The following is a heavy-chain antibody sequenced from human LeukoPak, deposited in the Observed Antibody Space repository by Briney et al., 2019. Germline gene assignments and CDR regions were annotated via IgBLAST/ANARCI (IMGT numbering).Heavy chain of an antibody. J-gene: IGHJ4*02. CDR1: SGSLGSYY. Sequence: SETLSLTCTVSSGSLGSYYWNWLRQPAGKGLEWIGHIYTSGSTNCNPSLKSRVTMSVDTSKNQFSLKLNSVTAADTAFYYCAREYSSSSGKALDYWGQGTLVTVSS. CDR3: AREYSSSSGKALDY. V-gene: IGHV4-4*07. D-gene: IGHD6-6*01. CDR2: IYTSGST.